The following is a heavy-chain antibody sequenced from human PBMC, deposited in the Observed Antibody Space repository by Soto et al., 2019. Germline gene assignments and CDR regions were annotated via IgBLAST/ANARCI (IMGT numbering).Heavy chain of an antibody. CDR1: GFTFSSYA. Sequence: TGGSLRLSCAASGFTFSSYAMHWVRQAPGKGLEWVAVISYDGSNKYYADSVKGRFTISRDNSKNTLYLQMNSLRAEDTAVYYCAREYMRPYYYDSSGYYSHYYYYYGMDVWGQGTTVTVSS. V-gene: IGHV3-30-3*01. CDR3: AREYMRPYYYDSSGYYSHYYYYYGMDV. D-gene: IGHD3-22*01. CDR2: ISYDGSNK. J-gene: IGHJ6*02.